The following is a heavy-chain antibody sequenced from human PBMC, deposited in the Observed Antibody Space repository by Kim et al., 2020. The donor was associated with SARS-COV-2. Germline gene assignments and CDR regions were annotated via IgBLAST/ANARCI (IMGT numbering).Heavy chain of an antibody. V-gene: IGHV3-53*01. CDR2: IYTGGST. CDR1: GFTVSINY. Sequence: GGSLRLSCAASGFTVSINYMSWVRQAPGKGLEWVSIIYTGGSTYYADSVKGRFTISRDNSKNTLYLQMNSLRAEDTAVYYCARAGSYGLFDFWGQGTLVTGSS. D-gene: IGHD1-26*01. CDR3: ARAGSYGLFDF. J-gene: IGHJ4*02.